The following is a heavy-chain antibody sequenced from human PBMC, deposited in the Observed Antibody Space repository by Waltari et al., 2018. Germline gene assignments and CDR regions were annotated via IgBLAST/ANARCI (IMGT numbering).Heavy chain of an antibody. CDR3: ARGSYYYGSGSSTTFDP. Sequence: QVQLVQSGAEVKKPGASVKVSCKASGYTFTSYDINWVRQATGQGLEWMGWMNPNSGNTGYAQKFQGRVTITRNTSISTAYMELSSPRSEDTAVYYCARGSYYYGSGSSTTFDPWGQGTLVTVSS. CDR1: GYTFTSYD. CDR2: MNPNSGNT. V-gene: IGHV1-8*03. D-gene: IGHD3-10*01. J-gene: IGHJ5*02.